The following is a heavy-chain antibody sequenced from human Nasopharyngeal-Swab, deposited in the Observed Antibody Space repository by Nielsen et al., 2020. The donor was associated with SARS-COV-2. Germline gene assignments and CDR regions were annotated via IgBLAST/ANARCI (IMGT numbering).Heavy chain of an antibody. Sequence: SETLSLTCTVSGGSISSYYWSWIRQPPGKRLEWIGYIYYSGSTNYNPSLKSRVTISVDTSKNQFSLKLSSVTAADTAVYYCARHPGYCSGGSCYSRWFDPWGQGTLVTVSS. J-gene: IGHJ5*02. V-gene: IGHV4-59*08. CDR1: GGSISSYY. D-gene: IGHD2-15*01. CDR3: ARHPGYCSGGSCYSRWFDP. CDR2: IYYSGST.